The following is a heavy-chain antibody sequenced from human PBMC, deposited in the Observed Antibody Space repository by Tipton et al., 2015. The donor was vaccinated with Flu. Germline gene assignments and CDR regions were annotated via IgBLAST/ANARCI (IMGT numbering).Heavy chain of an antibody. V-gene: IGHV4-31*03. CDR1: GGPITSGADY. J-gene: IGHJ2*01. CDR2: IYYIGTT. D-gene: IGHD4-17*01. CDR3: ARMEWTVTTPRYFDL. Sequence: TLSLTCTVSGGPITSGADYRSWIRQHPGKGLEWIGHIYYIGTTNYNPSLKSRVTISMDTSKNQFSLKLSSMTAADTAVYYCARMEWTVTTPRYFDLWGRGALVTVSS.